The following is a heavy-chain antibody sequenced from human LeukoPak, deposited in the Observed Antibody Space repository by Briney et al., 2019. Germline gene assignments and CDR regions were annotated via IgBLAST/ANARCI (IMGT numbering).Heavy chain of an antibody. Sequence: GGSLRLSCAVSGFTFSGFWMSWSRQAPGKGLEWVASINSDGSEGYYADVVKGRFTISRDNAKNSLYLQINSLRAEDTAVYYCARSPYSSSSSVWGQGTMVTVSS. D-gene: IGHD6-6*01. CDR2: INSDGSEG. J-gene: IGHJ3*01. V-gene: IGHV3-7*03. CDR1: GFTFSGFW. CDR3: ARSPYSSSSSV.